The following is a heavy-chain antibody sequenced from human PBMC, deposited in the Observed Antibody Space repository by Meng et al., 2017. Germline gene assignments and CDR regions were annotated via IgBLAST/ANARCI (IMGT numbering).Heavy chain of an antibody. Sequence: QTPCKDSGPTLVTPTQTLTLTCTFSGFSISTSGVGVGWIRQPPGKALEWLALIYWDDDKRYSPSLKSRLTITKDTSKNQVVLTMTNMDPVDTATYYCAHRPNVEMATYHFDYWGQGTLVTVSS. V-gene: IGHV2-5*02. CDR3: AHRPNVEMATYHFDY. D-gene: IGHD5-24*01. CDR2: IYWDDDK. J-gene: IGHJ4*02. CDR1: GFSISTSGVG.